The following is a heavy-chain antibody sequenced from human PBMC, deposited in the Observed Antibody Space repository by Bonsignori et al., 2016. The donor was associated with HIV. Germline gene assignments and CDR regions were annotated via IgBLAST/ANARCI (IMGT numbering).Heavy chain of an antibody. D-gene: IGHD2-15*01. Sequence: QVQLQESGPGLVKPSETLSLTCTVSGGSINTYYWTWIRQPPGKALEYIGYISYTGSTNHNPSLKSRVTISVDTSKKQFSLKLTSVTAADTAVYYCARSLKVAGRDYYYYYMDVWGQGPRSPSP. CDR1: GGSINTYY. J-gene: IGHJ6*03. CDR2: ISYTGST. CDR3: ARSLKVAGRDYYYYYMDV. V-gene: IGHV4-59*12.